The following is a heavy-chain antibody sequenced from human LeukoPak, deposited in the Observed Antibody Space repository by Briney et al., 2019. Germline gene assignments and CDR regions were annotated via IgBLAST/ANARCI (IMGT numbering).Heavy chain of an antibody. CDR2: IYPRDSDT. Sequence: GESLQISCKGSGYRFATYWIAWVRPPPRKGLEWMRIIYPRDSDTKYTPSLKGQVSISGDKSISTAYLQWNSLQASDTAIYYCARSHSSTLTWFDPWGQGTLVSVSS. V-gene: IGHV5-51*01. J-gene: IGHJ5*02. CDR3: ARSHSSTLTWFDP. CDR1: GYRFATYW.